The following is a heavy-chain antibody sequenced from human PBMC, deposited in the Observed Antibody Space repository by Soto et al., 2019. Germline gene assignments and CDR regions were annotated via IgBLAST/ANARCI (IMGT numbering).Heavy chain of an antibody. CDR3: ARDRSNDAFDI. Sequence: VAVIWYDGSNKYYADSVKGRFTISRDNSKNTLYLQMNSLRAEDTAVYYCARDRSNDAFDIWGQGTMVTVSS. J-gene: IGHJ3*02. CDR2: IWYDGSNK. V-gene: IGHV3-33*01.